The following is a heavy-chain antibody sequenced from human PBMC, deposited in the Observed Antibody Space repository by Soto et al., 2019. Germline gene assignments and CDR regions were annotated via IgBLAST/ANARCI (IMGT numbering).Heavy chain of an antibody. CDR1: GFTFSTYN. CDR3: ARGWLRDPWMY. J-gene: IGHJ4*02. Sequence: EVQLVWSGGGLVKPGGSLRLSCAASGFTFSTYNMNWVRQAPGKGLEWVASISSTSVYMYYANSLKGRFTISRANAKSSLYLQVNSLRAEDTAVYYCARGWLRDPWMYWGQGTLVTVSS. D-gene: IGHD5-12*01. V-gene: IGHV3-21*01. CDR2: ISSTSVYM.